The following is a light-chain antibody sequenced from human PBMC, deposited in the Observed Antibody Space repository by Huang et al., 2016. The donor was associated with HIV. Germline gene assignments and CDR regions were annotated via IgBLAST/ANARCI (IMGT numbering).Light chain of an antibody. J-gene: IGKJ1*01. V-gene: IGKV3-15*01. CDR3: QQYNNWPWT. Sequence: EIVMTQSPGTLSVSPGERATLSCRASQSVSSNLAWYQQKPGQAPRLLIYGASTRATGIPARFRGSEAATEFTLTISSLQSEDLAVYHCQQYNNWPWTFGQGTKVEIK. CDR1: QSVSSN. CDR2: GAS.